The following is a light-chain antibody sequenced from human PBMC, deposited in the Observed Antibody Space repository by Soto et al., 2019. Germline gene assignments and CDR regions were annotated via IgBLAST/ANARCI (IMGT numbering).Light chain of an antibody. V-gene: IGKV1-5*03. CDR3: QYYKESST. CDR2: EAS. J-gene: IGKJ1*01. Sequence: DIQMTQSPSTLSASVGDRVTITCRASQSISSWLAWYQQKPGKAPKLLIHEASSSEIGVPPRFSGSGFGTEFTLTISSLQPDDFATYYCQYYKESSTFGQGTRLESK. CDR1: QSISSW.